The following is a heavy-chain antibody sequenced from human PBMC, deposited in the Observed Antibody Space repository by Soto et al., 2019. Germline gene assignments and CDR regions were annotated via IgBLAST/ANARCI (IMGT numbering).Heavy chain of an antibody. CDR3: ARLSGSYNDRYFDY. CDR2: VYYNGNT. CDR1: GGSTSSSSYQ. D-gene: IGHD1-26*01. J-gene: IGHJ4*02. V-gene: IGHV4-39*01. Sequence: SETLSLTCTVSGGSTSSSSYQWVWIRQPPGKGLEWIGNVYYNGNTYSNPSLKSRLTISVDTSNNQFSLKVKSVTAADTAVYYCARLSGSYNDRYFDYWGQGTLVTVLL.